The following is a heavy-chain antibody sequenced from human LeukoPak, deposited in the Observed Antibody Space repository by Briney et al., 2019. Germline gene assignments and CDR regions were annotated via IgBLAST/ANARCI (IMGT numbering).Heavy chain of an antibody. D-gene: IGHD2-2*01. CDR2: IVVGSGNT. Sequence: SVKVSCKASGFTFTSSAVQWVRQARGQRLEWIGWIVVGSGNTNYAQKFQERVTITRDMSTSTAYMELSSLRSEDTAVYYCAADITEYQLLPDYWGQGTLVTVSS. J-gene: IGHJ4*02. CDR3: AADITEYQLLPDY. V-gene: IGHV1-58*01. CDR1: GFTFTSSA.